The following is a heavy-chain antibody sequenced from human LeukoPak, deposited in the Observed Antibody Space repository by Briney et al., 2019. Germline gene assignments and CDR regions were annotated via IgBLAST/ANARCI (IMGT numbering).Heavy chain of an antibody. CDR1: GFTFSNYA. Sequence: GGSLRLSCAASGFTFSNYAMNWIRQAPGKGLEWVSYISSSGSTIYYADSVKGRFTISRDNAKNSLYLQMNSLRAEDTAVYYCAGLEIATPYFDYWGQGTLVTVSS. CDR2: ISSSGSTI. J-gene: IGHJ4*02. D-gene: IGHD2-21*01. CDR3: AGLEIATPYFDY. V-gene: IGHV3-11*04.